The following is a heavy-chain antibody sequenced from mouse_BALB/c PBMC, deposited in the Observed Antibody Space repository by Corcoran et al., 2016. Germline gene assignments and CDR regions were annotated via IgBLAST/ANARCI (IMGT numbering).Heavy chain of an antibody. V-gene: IGHV14-3*02. CDR3: AREFITTGDY. J-gene: IGHJ4*01. CDR1: GFNIKDTY. D-gene: IGHD1-1*01. CDR2: IDPANGNT. Sequence: EDQLQQSGSELVKPGASVKLSCTASGFNIKDTYMHWVKQRPEQGLEWIGRIDPANGNTKYDPKFQGKATITADTSSNTAYLQLSSLTSEDTAVYYCAREFITTGDYWGQGTSVTVSS.